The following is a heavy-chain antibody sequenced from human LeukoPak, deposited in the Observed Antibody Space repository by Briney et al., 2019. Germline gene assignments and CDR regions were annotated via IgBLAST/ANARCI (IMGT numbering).Heavy chain of an antibody. D-gene: IGHD2-2*01. J-gene: IGHJ5*02. CDR2: IGSAGDT. CDR3: ARARGCSSTSCDGWFDP. CDR1: GFSFSSYD. Sequence: GSLRLSCAASGFSFSSYDIHWVRQGTGKGLEWVSTIGSAGDTYYPGPVKGRFTISTENAKNSLYLQMNNLRAGDTAVYYCARARGCSSTSCDGWFDPWGQGTLVTVSS. V-gene: IGHV3-13*01.